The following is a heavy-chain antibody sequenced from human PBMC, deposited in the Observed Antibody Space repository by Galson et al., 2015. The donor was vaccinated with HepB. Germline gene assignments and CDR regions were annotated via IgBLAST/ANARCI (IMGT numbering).Heavy chain of an antibody. V-gene: IGHV3-23*01. CDR2: ISGSGGST. Sequence: SLRLSCAASGFTFSSYAMSWVRQAPGKGLEWVSTISGSGGSTYYADSVKGRFTISRDNSKNTLYLQMNSLRAEDTAVYYCPVVGATMGAFDIWGQGTMVIVSS. J-gene: IGHJ3*02. CDR1: GFTFSSYA. D-gene: IGHD1-26*01. CDR3: PVVGATMGAFDI.